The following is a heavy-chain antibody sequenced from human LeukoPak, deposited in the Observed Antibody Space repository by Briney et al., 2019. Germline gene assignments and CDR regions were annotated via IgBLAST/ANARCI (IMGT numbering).Heavy chain of an antibody. V-gene: IGHV1-69*04. J-gene: IGHJ4*02. Sequence: ASVKVSCKASGGTFSSYAISWGRQAPGQGLEWRGRIIPILGIANYAQKFQGRVTITAEKSTSTAYMELSSLRSEDTAVYYCARDYDSSGYYYFDYWGQGTLVTVSS. CDR3: ARDYDSSGYYYFDY. CDR2: IIPILGIA. D-gene: IGHD3-22*01. CDR1: GGTFSSYA.